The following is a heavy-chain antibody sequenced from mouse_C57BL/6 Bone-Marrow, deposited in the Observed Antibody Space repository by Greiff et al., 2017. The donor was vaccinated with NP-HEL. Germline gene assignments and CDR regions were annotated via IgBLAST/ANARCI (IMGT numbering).Heavy chain of an antibody. D-gene: IGHD3-3*01. J-gene: IGHJ3*01. Sequence: VQLKQSGAELVKPGASVKLSCKASGYTFTEYTIHWVKPRSGQGLEWIGWFYPGSGSIKYNEKFKDKANLTADKSSSTVYMELSRLTAEDSAVYFCARHEEGGLRRGFAYWGQGTLVTVSA. CDR1: GYTFTEYT. V-gene: IGHV1-62-2*01. CDR3: ARHEEGGLRRGFAY. CDR2: FYPGSGSI.